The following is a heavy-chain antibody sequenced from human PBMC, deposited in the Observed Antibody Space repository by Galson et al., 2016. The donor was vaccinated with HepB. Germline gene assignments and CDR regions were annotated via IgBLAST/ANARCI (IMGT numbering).Heavy chain of an antibody. D-gene: IGHD3-10*01. CDR2: IYPGDSDT. CDR1: GYSFTSYW. V-gene: IGHV5-51*01. J-gene: IGHJ3*02. Sequence: QSGAEVKKPGESLKISCEGSGYSFTSYWIGWVRQMPGKGLEWMGTIYPGDSDTRYSPSSQGQVTISADKSISAAYLQWNSLKASDTAIYYCARRSSEAFDIWGQGTMVTVSS. CDR3: ARRSSEAFDI.